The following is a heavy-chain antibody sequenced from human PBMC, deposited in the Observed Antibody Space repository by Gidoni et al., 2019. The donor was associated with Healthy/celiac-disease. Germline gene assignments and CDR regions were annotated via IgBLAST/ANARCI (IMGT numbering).Heavy chain of an antibody. CDR3: ARDCSSTSCYGPDCFDP. J-gene: IGHJ5*02. Sequence: QVQLHPSGPGLVTPSQPLSLTCPIPGASVPSHRSPWNWIRQPPSRGLEWLGRTNYRSKCDNDYAVSVKSRITINTDTSTTQFSLQLNSVTPEDTAVYYCARDCSSTSCYGPDCFDPWGQGTLVTVSS. V-gene: IGHV6-1*01. CDR1: GASVPSHRSP. D-gene: IGHD2-2*01. CDR2: TNYRSKCDN.